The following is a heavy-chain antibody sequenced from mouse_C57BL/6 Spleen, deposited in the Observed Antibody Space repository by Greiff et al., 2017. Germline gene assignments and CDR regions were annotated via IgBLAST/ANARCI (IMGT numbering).Heavy chain of an antibody. V-gene: IGHV1-69*01. CDR2: IDPSDSYT. CDR1: GYTFTSYW. CDR3: ARAEDSSGYVFAY. J-gene: IGHJ3*01. Sequence: QVQLQQPGAELVMPGASVKLSCKASGYTFTSYWMHWVKQRPGQGLEWIGEIDPSDSYTNYNQKFKGKSTLDVDKSSSTAYMQLSSLTSEDSAVYYCARAEDSSGYVFAYWGQGTLVTVSA. D-gene: IGHD3-2*02.